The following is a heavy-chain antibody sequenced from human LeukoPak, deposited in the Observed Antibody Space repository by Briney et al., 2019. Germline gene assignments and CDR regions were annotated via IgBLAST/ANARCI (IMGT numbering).Heavy chain of an antibody. CDR3: ARHAGDSGSYDSAFDI. J-gene: IGHJ3*02. D-gene: IGHD1-26*01. CDR1: GGSISSYY. V-gene: IGHV4-59*08. Sequence: SETLSLTCTVSGGSISSYYWSLIRQPPGKGLEWIGYIYYSGSTNYNPSLKSRVTISVDTSKNQFSLKLGSVTAADTAVYYCARHAGDSGSYDSAFDIWGQGTMVTVSS. CDR2: IYYSGST.